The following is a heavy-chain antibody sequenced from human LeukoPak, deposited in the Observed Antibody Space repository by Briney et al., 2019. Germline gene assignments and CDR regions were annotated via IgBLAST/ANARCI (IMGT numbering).Heavy chain of an antibody. D-gene: IGHD1-26*01. V-gene: IGHV4-4*07. CDR1: GGSFSSYY. CDR3: ARDSIVGATTVFDY. CDR2: IYTSGST. J-gene: IGHJ4*02. Sequence: SETLSLTCTVSGGSFSSYYWSWIRQPAGKGLEWIGRIYTSGSTNYNPSLKSRVTMSVDTSKNQFSLKLSSVTAADTAVYYCARDSIVGATTVFDYWGQGTLVTVSS.